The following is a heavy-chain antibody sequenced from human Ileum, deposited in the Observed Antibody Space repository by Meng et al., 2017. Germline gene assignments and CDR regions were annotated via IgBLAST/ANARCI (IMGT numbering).Heavy chain of an antibody. D-gene: IGHD7-27*01. Sequence: VQLQESGPGLVRPSETLSLICTVSGASVTTSHYQWGWIRQPPGKGLEWIGYASTNYNPSLKSRLTISLDTSKNQVSLKLTSVTAADTAVDYCARDHWGSLDYWGQGILVTVSS. CDR3: ARDHWGSLDY. CDR2: AST. V-gene: IGHV4-61*01. J-gene: IGHJ4*02. CDR1: GASVTTSHYQ.